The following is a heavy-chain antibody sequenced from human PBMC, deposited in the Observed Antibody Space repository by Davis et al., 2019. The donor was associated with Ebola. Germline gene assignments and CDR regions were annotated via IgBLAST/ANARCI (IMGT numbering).Heavy chain of an antibody. J-gene: IGHJ6*03. CDR1: GDSVSSRTYY. CDR3: ARVASGYYMDV. V-gene: IGHV4-61*01. CDR2: IYYNGSP. Sequence: PSETLSLTCAVSGDSVSSRTYYWGWIRLPPGKGLEWIGYIYYNGSPNYNPSLKSRVTMSLDTSSNQFSLKLRSVTAADTAVYYCARVASGYYMDVWGKGTTVTVSS.